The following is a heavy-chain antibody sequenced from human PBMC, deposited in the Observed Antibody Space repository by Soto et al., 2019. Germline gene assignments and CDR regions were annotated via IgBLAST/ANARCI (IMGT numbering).Heavy chain of an antibody. D-gene: IGHD3-10*01. CDR2: IYSGGST. Sequence: EVQVVESGGGLVQPGGSLRLSCAASGFTVSSYYMNWVRQAPGKRLEWVSVIYSGGSTYYADSVKGRFTISRDNSKNTLSLQMNSLRAEDTAVYYCARAPNYGSGEGMDVWGQGTTVTVSS. CDR3: ARAPNYGSGEGMDV. CDR1: GFTVSSYY. V-gene: IGHV3-66*01. J-gene: IGHJ6*02.